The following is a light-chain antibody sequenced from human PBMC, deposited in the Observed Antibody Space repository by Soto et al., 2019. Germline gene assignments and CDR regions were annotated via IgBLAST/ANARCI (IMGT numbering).Light chain of an antibody. CDR2: DAS. J-gene: IGKJ5*01. V-gene: IGKV1-12*01. Sequence: DIQMTQSPSSVSASVGDRVTITCRASQGLSGWLAWYQQKPGKAPKLLIYDASTLESGVPSRFSGSASGAEFTLTISSLQPDDFATYYCQQSYSTPHTSGQVTRLEMK. CDR3: QQSYSTPHT. CDR1: QGLSGW.